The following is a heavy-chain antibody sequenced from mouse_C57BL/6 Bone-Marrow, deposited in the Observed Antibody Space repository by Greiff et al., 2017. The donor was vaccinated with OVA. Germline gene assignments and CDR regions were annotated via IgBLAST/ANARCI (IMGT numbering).Heavy chain of an antibody. CDR1: GYTFTSYG. J-gene: IGHJ4*01. CDR3: ARRGWLLRNYAMDY. CDR2: IYPRSGNT. Sequence: QVQLQQSGAELARPGASVKLSCKASGYTFTSYGISWVKQRTGQGLEWIGEIYPRSGNTYYNEKFKGKATLTADKSSSTAYMELRSLTSEDSAVYFCARRGWLLRNYAMDYWGQGTSVTVSS. V-gene: IGHV1-81*01. D-gene: IGHD2-3*01.